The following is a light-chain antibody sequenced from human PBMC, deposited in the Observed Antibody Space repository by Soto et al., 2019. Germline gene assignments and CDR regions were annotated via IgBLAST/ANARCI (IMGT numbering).Light chain of an antibody. Sequence: MTQSPLSLPVTPGEPSSISCRSSQSLLHSNGHIYLNWYQQKPGKAPKLLIYAASSLQSGVPSRFSGSGSGTDFTLTISSLQPEDFATYYCQQSYSTPHFGPGTKVDI. CDR1: QSLLHSNGHIY. CDR3: QQSYSTPH. CDR2: AAS. J-gene: IGKJ3*01. V-gene: IGKV1-39*01.